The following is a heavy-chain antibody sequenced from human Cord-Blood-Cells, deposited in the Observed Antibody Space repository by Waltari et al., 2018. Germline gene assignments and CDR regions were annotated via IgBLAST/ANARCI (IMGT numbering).Heavy chain of an antibody. J-gene: IGHJ3*02. CDR1: GGSISSSSYH. D-gene: IGHD3-22*01. Sequence: QLQLQESGPGLVKPSETLSLTCTVSGGSISSSSYHWGWIRQPPGKGLEWIGSIYYSGSTYYNPSLKSRVTISVDTSKNQFSLKLSSVTAADTAVYYCARRAVIAFDIWGQGTMVTVSS. CDR2: IYYSGST. CDR3: ARRAVIAFDI. V-gene: IGHV4-39*01.